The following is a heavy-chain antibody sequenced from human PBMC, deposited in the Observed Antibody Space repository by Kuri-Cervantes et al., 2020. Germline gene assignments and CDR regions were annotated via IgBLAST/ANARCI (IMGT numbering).Heavy chain of an antibody. J-gene: IGHJ4*02. CDR3: ARDPGGHFDY. CDR1: GGTFSSYA. CDR2: IIPIFGTA. V-gene: IGHV1-69*05. D-gene: IGHD2-8*02. Sequence: SVKVSCKASGGTFSSYAISWVRQAPGQGLEWMGGIIPIFGTANYAQKFQGRVTMTRNTSISTAYMELRSLRSDDTAVYYCARDPGGHFDYWGQGTLVTVSS.